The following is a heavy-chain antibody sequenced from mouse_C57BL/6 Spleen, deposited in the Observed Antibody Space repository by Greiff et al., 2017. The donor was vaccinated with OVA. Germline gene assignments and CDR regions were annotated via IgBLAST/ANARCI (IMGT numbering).Heavy chain of an antibody. CDR2: ISSGGSYT. J-gene: IGHJ3*01. Sequence: EVMLVESGGDLVKPGGSLKLSCAASGFTFSSYGMSWVRQTPDKRLEWVATISSGGSYTYYPDSVKGRFTISRDNAKNTLYLQMSSLKSEDTAMYYCARQGYDYDGLWFAYWGQGTLVTVSA. V-gene: IGHV5-6*02. D-gene: IGHD2-4*01. CDR3: ARQGYDYDGLWFAY. CDR1: GFTFSSYG.